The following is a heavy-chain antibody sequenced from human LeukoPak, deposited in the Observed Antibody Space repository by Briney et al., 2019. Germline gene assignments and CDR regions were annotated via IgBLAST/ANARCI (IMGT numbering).Heavy chain of an antibody. CDR3: VFLNTGWYTDRFDM. J-gene: IGHJ3*02. CDR2: ISNDGSNK. Sequence: GGSLRLSCAASGFTFSRYAMHWVRQAPGMGLAWVAVISNDGSNKYYSESVKGRFTISRDNSKNTLDLQMNSLRTEDTALYYCVFLNTGWYTDRFDMWGQGTMVAVSS. CDR1: GFTFSRYA. D-gene: IGHD6-19*01. V-gene: IGHV3-30*04.